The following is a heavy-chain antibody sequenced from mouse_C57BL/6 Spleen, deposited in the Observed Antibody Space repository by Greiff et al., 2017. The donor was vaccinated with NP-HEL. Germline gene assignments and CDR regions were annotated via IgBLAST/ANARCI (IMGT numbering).Heavy chain of an antibody. J-gene: IGHJ2*01. CDR2: IHPNSGST. CDR1: GYTFTSYW. Sequence: QVQLQQPGAELVKPGASVKLSCKASGYTFTSYWMHWVKQRPGQGLEWIGMIHPNSGSTNYNEKFKSKATLTVDKSSSTAYMQLSSLTSEDSAVYYCARYYGSSPYYFDYWGQGTTRTVSS. CDR3: ARYYGSSPYYFDY. V-gene: IGHV1-64*01. D-gene: IGHD1-1*01.